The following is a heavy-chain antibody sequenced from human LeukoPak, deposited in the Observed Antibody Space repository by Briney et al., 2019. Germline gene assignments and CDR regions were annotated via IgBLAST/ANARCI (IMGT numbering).Heavy chain of an antibody. V-gene: IGHV3-74*01. J-gene: IGHJ4*02. CDR1: GFTFSNYW. CDR3: TRAGGRYSYEH. D-gene: IGHD5-18*01. Sequence: PGGSLRLSCAASGFTFSNYWMHWVLQAPGKGLVWVSRINTDGSTITYADSVKGRFTISRDNDKNMLYLQMNSLRAEDTAVYYCTRAGGRYSYEHWGQGTLVTVSS. CDR2: INTDGSTI.